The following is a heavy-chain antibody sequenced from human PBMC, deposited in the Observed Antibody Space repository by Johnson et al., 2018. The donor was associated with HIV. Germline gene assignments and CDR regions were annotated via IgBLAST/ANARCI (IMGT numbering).Heavy chain of an antibody. CDR2: IKSKTDGGTT. CDR1: GFTFSNAW. CDR3: TTEQTYYDYVWGSYRSNAFDI. D-gene: IGHD3-16*02. J-gene: IGHJ3*02. V-gene: IGHV3-15*01. Sequence: VQLMESGGGLVKPGGSLRLSCAASGFTFSNAWMSWVRQAPGKGLEWVGRIKSKTDGGTTDYAAPVKGRFTISRDDLKNTLYLQMNSRKTQDTAVYYCTTEQTYYDYVWGSYRSNAFDIWGQGTMVTVSS.